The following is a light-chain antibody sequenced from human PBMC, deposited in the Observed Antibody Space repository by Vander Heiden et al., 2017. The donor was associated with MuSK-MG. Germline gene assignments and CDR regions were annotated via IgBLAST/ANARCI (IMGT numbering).Light chain of an antibody. CDR1: SSDVGGYDY. CDR3: CSYTSTSTRV. Sequence: QSALTQPVSVSGSPGQSITISCTGTSSDVGGYDYVSWYQQHPGKAPKLMIYDVSNRPSGVSNRFSGSKSGNMASLTISGLQAEDEADYYCCSYTSTSTRVFGGGTKLTGL. CDR2: DVS. V-gene: IGLV2-14*03. J-gene: IGLJ2*01.